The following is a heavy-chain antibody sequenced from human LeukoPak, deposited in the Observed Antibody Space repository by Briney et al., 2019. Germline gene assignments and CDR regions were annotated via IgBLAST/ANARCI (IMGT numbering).Heavy chain of an antibody. J-gene: IGHJ5*01. CDR2: ISGGGETT. CDR3: ARDYADYVGYFFFDC. Sequence: GGSLRLSCAASGFTFNNYAMNWVRQAPGKGLEWVSSISGGGETTYYADSAKGRFTISRDNSQNTLYLQMNSLRAEDTAVYYCARDYADYVGYFFFDCWGQGTLVTVSS. D-gene: IGHD4-17*01. CDR1: GFTFNNYA. V-gene: IGHV3-23*01.